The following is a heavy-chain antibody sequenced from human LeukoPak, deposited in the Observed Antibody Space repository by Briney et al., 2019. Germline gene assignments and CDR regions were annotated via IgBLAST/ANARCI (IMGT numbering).Heavy chain of an antibody. J-gene: IGHJ6*03. CDR2: IWYDGSNK. D-gene: IGHD1-14*01. CDR3: AKAGDYYYYYMDV. Sequence: GGSLRLSCAASGFTFSSYGMHWVRQAPGKGLEWVAVIWYDGSNKYYADSVKGRFTISRGNSKNTLYLQMNSLRAEDTAVYYCAKAGDYYYYYMDVWGKGTTVTVSS. CDR1: GFTFSSYG. V-gene: IGHV3-33*06.